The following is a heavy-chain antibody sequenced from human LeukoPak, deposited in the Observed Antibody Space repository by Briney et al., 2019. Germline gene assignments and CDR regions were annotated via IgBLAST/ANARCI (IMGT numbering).Heavy chain of an antibody. Sequence: GGSLRLSCTVSGFTVSSNSMSWVRQAPGKGLEWVSFIYSAGSIYYSDSVKGRFTISIDNSKNTLYLQMNSLRAEDTAVYYCARRAGAYTHPYDYWGQGTLVTVSS. CDR1: GFTVSSNS. CDR3: ARRAGAYTHPYDY. V-gene: IGHV3-53*01. D-gene: IGHD3-16*01. CDR2: IYSAGSI. J-gene: IGHJ4*02.